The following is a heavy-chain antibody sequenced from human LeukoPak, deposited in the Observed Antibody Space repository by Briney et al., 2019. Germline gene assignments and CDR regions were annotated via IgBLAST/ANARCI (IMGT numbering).Heavy chain of an antibody. V-gene: IGHV4-39*01. J-gene: IGHJ4*02. Sequence: SETLSLTCAVYGGSFSSYYWGWIRQPPGKGLEWIGSIYYSGSTYYNPSLKSRVTISVDTSKNQFSLKLSSVTAADTAVYYCARQIGEAYDFWSGYYPNSFDYWGQGTLVTVSS. CDR2: IYYSGST. CDR3: ARQIGEAYDFWSGYYPNSFDY. D-gene: IGHD3-3*01. CDR1: GGSFSSYY.